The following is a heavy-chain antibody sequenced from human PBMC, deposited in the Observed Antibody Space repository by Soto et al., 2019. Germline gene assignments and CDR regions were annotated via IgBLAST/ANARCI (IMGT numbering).Heavy chain of an antibody. V-gene: IGHV3-21*01. CDR2: ISSSSSYI. J-gene: IGHJ6*02. CDR1: GFTFSSYS. CDR3: ARRAARPRGMDV. D-gene: IGHD6-6*01. Sequence: EVQLMESGGGLVKPGGSLRLSCAASGFTFSSYSMNWVRQAPGKGLEWVSSISSSSSYIYYADSVKGRFTISRDNAKNSLYLQMNSLRAEDTAVYYCARRAARPRGMDVWGQGTTVTVSS.